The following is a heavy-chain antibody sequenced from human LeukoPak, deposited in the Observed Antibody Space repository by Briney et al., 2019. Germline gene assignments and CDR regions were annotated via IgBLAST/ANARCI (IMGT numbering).Heavy chain of an antibody. CDR3: ARSQLAYGSELLTRVKTRDFDY. J-gene: IGHJ4*02. Sequence: SSETLSLTCTVSGGSISSSSYYWGWIRQPPGKGLEWIGSIYYSGSTYYNPSLKSRVTISVDTSKNQFSLKLSSVTAADTAVYYCARSQLAYGSELLTRVKTRDFDYWGQGTLVTVSS. D-gene: IGHD3-10*01. CDR1: GGSISSSSYY. V-gene: IGHV4-39*01. CDR2: IYYSGST.